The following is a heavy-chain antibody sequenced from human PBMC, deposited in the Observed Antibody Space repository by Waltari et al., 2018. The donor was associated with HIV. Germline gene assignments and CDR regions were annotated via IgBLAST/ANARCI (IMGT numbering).Heavy chain of an antibody. CDR1: GYKFNTHW. CDR3: VVGPHYFDGPEGRGRLDYFQN. D-gene: IGHD3-9*01. J-gene: IGHJ1*01. Sequence: EVQLVQSRKEIKKPGESLKISCKGSGYKFNTHWIGWVRQMPGKGLEWMGIINPGNSDTRYSLSSQGQVTISADTSVTTAYLHWRSLKASDTAKYYCVVGPHYFDGPEGRGRLDYFQNWGQGTLVTVSS. V-gene: IGHV5-51*01. CDR2: INPGNSDT.